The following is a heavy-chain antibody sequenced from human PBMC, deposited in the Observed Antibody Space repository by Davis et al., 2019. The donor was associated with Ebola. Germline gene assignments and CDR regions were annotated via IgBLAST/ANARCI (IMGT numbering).Heavy chain of an antibody. V-gene: IGHV3-48*04. J-gene: IGHJ4*01. CDR2: IDGGGSTI. CDR1: GFTFSNYG. D-gene: IGHD2-21*01. CDR3: AREAAHCGGDCHDY. Sequence: PGGSLRLSCEASGFTFSNYGMHWVRQAPGKGLEWVSYIDGGGSTIYYADSVKGRFTISRDNAKNSLHLQMDSLRAEDTAVYYCAREAAHCGGDCHDYWGQGTLVTVSS.